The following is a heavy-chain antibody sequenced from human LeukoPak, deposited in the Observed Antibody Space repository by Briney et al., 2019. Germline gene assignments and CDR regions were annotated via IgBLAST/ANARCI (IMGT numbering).Heavy chain of an antibody. D-gene: IGHD1-14*01. CDR1: GFTFSSYW. J-gene: IGHJ5*02. CDR3: ARDIFTGPFDP. CDR2: INSDGSST. Sequence: PGGSLRLSCAASGFTFSSYWMHWVRQAPGKGLMWVSRINSDGSSTSYADSVKGRFTISRDNAKNTLYLQMNSLSADDTAVYYCARDIFTGPFDPWGQGTLVTVSS. V-gene: IGHV3-74*01.